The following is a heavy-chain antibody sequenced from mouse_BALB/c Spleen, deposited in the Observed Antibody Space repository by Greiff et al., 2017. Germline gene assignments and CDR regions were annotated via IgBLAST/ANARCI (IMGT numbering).Heavy chain of an antibody. CDR1: GFPFSSLG. Sequence: EVTLMESGGGSVQPGGSRKLSRAASGFPFSSLGMHWVRQAPEKGLEWVAYISSGSSTIYYADTVKGRFTISRDNPKNTLFLQMTSLRSEDTAMYYCARGGPYYAMDYWGQGTSVTVSS. CDR2: ISSGSSTI. V-gene: IGHV5-17*02. J-gene: IGHJ4*01. CDR3: ARGGPYYAMDY.